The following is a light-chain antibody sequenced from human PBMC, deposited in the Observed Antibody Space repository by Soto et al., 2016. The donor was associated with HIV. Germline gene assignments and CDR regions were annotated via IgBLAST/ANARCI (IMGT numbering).Light chain of an antibody. V-gene: IGLV3-21*03. Sequence: SYELTQAPSLSVAPGKTARITCGGNNIGSKSVHWYQQKPGQAPVLVVYDDSDRPSGIPDRFSGSNSGNTATLTISRVEAGDEADYYCQVWDSSSDVVFGGGTKLTVL. J-gene: IGLJ2*01. CDR1: NIGSKS. CDR3: QVWDSSSDVV. CDR2: DDS.